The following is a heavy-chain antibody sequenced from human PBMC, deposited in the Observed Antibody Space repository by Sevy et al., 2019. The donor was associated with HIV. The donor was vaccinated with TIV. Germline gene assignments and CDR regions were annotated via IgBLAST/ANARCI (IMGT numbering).Heavy chain of an antibody. CDR2: IYYSGST. CDR1: GGSISNSY. V-gene: IGHV4-59*01. J-gene: IGHJ4*02. CDR3: ARGGGYYISGSL. Sequence: SETLSLTCTVSGGSISNSYWSWIRQPPGKGLEWIGYIYYSGSTNYNPSPKSRVTMSIDTSKNQFSLNLSSVTAGDTAGYYCARGGGYYISGSLWGQGTLVTVSS. D-gene: IGHD3-10*01.